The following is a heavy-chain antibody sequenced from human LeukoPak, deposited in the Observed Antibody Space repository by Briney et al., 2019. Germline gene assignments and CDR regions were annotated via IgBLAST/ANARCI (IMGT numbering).Heavy chain of an antibody. V-gene: IGHV1-69*13. J-gene: IGHJ6*03. CDR3: ARVAAEVVGVPGAIGFGWLRRDYYYMDV. CDR2: IIPIFGTA. CDR1: GGTFSSYA. D-gene: IGHD2-2*02. Sequence: ASVKVSCKASGGTFSSYAIGWVRQAPGQGLEWMGGIIPIFGTANYAQKFQGRVTITADESTSTAYMELSSLRSEDTAVYYCARVAAEVVGVPGAIGFGWLRRDYYYMDVWGKGTTVTVSS.